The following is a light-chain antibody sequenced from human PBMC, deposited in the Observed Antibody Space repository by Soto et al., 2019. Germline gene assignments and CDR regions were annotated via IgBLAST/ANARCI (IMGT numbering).Light chain of an antibody. Sequence: EIVMTQSPATLSVSPGERATLSCRASQTVSRNLAWYQQKPGQAPRLLIYGAFTRATGIPARFSGSGSGTEFTLTISSLQSEDFAVYYCQQYYDWQITFGQGTRLEIK. J-gene: IGKJ5*01. CDR1: QTVSRN. V-gene: IGKV3-15*01. CDR2: GAF. CDR3: QQYYDWQIT.